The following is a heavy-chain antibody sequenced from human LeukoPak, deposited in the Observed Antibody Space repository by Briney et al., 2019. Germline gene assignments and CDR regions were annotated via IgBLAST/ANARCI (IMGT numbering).Heavy chain of an antibody. CDR1: GRSIRSYY. J-gene: IGHJ4*02. CDR3: ARPGPGIAAAAHYFDY. CDR2: ISYSGST. V-gene: IGHV4-59*12. Sequence: SETLSLTCTVSGRSIRSYYWSWIRQPPGKGLEWIAYISYSGSTNYNPSLKSRVTISLDTSKNQVFLKLSSVTAADTAVYYCARPGPGIAAAAHYFDYWGQGTLVTVSS. D-gene: IGHD6-13*01.